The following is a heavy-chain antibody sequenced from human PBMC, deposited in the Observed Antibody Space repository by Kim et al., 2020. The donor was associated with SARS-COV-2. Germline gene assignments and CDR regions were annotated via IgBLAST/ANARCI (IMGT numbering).Heavy chain of an antibody. CDR3: ARVASGIVAPGAGNYFDY. CDR1: GGSISSYY. D-gene: IGHD6-13*01. CDR2: IYYSGST. Sequence: SETLSLTCTVSGGSISSYYWSWIRQPPGKGLEWIGYIYYSGSTNYDPSLKSRVTISVDTSKNQFSLKLGSVTAADTAVYYCARVASGIVAPGAGNYFDYWGQGTLVTVSS. V-gene: IGHV4-59*01. J-gene: IGHJ4*02.